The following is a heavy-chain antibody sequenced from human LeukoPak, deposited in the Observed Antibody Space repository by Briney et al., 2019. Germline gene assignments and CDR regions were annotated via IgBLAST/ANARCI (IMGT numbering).Heavy chain of an antibody. J-gene: IGHJ3*02. D-gene: IGHD3-22*01. CDR3: ASFPSGYDSSGLDAFDI. Sequence: GESLKISCKGSGYSFTSYWIGWVRQMPGKGLEWMGIIYPGDSDTRYSPSFQGQVTISADKSISTAYLQWSSLKASDTAMYYCASFPSGYDSSGLDAFDIWGQGTMVTVSS. CDR2: IYPGDSDT. CDR1: GYSFTSYW. V-gene: IGHV5-51*01.